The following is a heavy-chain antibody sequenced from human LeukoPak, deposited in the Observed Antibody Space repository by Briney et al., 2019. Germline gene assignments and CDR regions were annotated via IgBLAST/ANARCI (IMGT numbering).Heavy chain of an antibody. V-gene: IGHV3-23*01. J-gene: IGHJ4*02. CDR2: ISGSGGST. CDR1: GFIFSHYG. Sequence: PGGSLRLSCAASGFIFSHYGMNWVRQAPGTGLEWVSTISGSGGSTYYADSVQGRFTISRDNSKNTLYLQMNSLRAEDTAVYYCARDGSLPDYWGQGTLVTVSS. D-gene: IGHD5-24*01. CDR3: ARDGSLPDY.